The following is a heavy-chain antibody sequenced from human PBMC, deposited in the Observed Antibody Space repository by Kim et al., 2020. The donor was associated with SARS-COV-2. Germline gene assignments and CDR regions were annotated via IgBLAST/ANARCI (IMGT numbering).Heavy chain of an antibody. CDR2: IIPIFGTA. CDR3: ARTVQQLVQYGVSHYYYYGMDV. Sequence: SVKVSCKASGGTFSSYAISWVRQAPGQGLEWMGGIIPIFGTANYAQKFQGRVTITADESTSTAYMELSSLRSEDTAVYYCARTVQQLVQYGVSHYYYYGMDVWGQETTVTVSS. J-gene: IGHJ6*02. CDR1: GGTFSSYA. V-gene: IGHV1-69*13. D-gene: IGHD6-13*01.